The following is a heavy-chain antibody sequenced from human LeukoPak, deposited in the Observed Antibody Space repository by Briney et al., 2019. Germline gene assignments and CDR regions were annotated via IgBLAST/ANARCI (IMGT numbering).Heavy chain of an antibody. V-gene: IGHV1-2*02. J-gene: IGHJ6*02. D-gene: IGHD5-18*01. CDR1: GYTFTGYY. CDR2: INPNSGGT. CDR3: ARDGATAMAGYYYYGMDV. Sequence: ASVKVSCKASGYTFTGYYMHWVRQAPGQGLEWMGWINPNSGGTNYAQRFQGRVTMTRDTSISTAYMELSRLRSDDTAVYYYARDGATAMAGYYYYGMDVWGQGTTVTVSS.